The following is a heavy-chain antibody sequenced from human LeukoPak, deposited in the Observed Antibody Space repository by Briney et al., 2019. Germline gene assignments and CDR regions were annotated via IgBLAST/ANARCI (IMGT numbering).Heavy chain of an antibody. CDR2: IYYSGST. V-gene: IGHV4-31*03. J-gene: IGHJ3*02. CDR1: GGSISSGGYY. Sequence: PSQTLSLTCTVSGGSISSGGYYWSWIRQHPGKGLEWIGYIYYSGSTYYNPSLKSRVTISVDTSKNQFSLKLSSVTAADTAVYYCARGPALGSGGSHVYPSGNDAFDIWGQGTMVTVSS. CDR3: ARGPALGSGGSHVYPSGNDAFDI. D-gene: IGHD2-15*01.